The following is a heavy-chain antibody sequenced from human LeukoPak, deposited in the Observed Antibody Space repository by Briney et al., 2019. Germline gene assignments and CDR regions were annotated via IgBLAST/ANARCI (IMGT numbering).Heavy chain of an antibody. CDR1: GYSISSGYY. CDR2: IYHSGST. Sequence: SETLSRTCAVSGYSISSGYYLGWIRQPPGKGLEWIGSIYHSGSTYYNPSLKSPVTISLDTSKNQCSLKLSCVTASDTAVYYCARQPSNYDYVWGSYRTHLNFDYWGQGRLVTVSS. D-gene: IGHD3-16*02. J-gene: IGHJ4*02. V-gene: IGHV4-38-2*01. CDR3: ARQPSNYDYVWGSYRTHLNFDY.